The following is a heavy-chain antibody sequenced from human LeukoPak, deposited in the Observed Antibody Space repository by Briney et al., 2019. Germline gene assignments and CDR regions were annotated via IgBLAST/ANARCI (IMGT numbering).Heavy chain of an antibody. D-gene: IGHD2-15*01. CDR2: IYPGDSDT. CDR1: GYSFTSYW. Sequence: GESLKISCKGSGYSFTSYWIGWVRQMPGKGLEWTGIIYPGDSDTRYSPSFQGQVTISADKSISTAYLQWSSLKASDTAMYYCARRNCSGGSCYYPWFDPWGQGTLVTVSS. J-gene: IGHJ5*02. V-gene: IGHV5-51*01. CDR3: ARRNCSGGSCYYPWFDP.